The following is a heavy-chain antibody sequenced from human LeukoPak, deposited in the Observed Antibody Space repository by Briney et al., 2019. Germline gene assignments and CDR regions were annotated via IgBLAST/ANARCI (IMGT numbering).Heavy chain of an antibody. CDR1: GFSFRSNS. Sequence: PGGSLRLSCAASGFSFRSNSMSWVRQAPGKGLEWVANIKQDGSEKYYVDSVKGRFTISRDNAKNSLYLQMNSLRAEDTAVYYCARGEVVPAAIPLNDYYYYGMDVWGQGTTVTVSS. V-gene: IGHV3-7*01. CDR3: ARGEVVPAAIPLNDYYYYGMDV. CDR2: IKQDGSEK. D-gene: IGHD2-2*01. J-gene: IGHJ6*02.